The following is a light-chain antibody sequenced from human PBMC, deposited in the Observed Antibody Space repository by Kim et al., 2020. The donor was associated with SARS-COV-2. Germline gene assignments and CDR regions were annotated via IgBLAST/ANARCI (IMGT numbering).Light chain of an antibody. CDR2: AAS. J-gene: IGKJ2*01. Sequence: DIQMTQSPSSLSASVGDRVTITCRASQRISSYLNWYQQKPGKAPNRLIYAASSLQSGVPSRFSGSGSGTDFTLTISSLQPEDFATYYCQQSYNTPYTFGQGTKLEI. V-gene: IGKV1-39*01. CDR3: QQSYNTPYT. CDR1: QRISSY.